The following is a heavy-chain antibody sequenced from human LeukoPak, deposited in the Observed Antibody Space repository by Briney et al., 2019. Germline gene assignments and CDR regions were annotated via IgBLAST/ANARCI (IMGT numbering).Heavy chain of an antibody. J-gene: IGHJ4*02. CDR1: GFTFSSYS. CDR2: ISGSGGST. D-gene: IGHD3-16*02. Sequence: PGGSLRLSCAASGFTFSSYSMNWVRQAPGKGLEWVSAISGSGGSTYYADSVKGRFTISRDNSKNTLYLRMNSLRAEDTAVYYCAKPDVWGSYRYFDYWGQGTLVTVSS. CDR3: AKPDVWGSYRYFDY. V-gene: IGHV3-23*01.